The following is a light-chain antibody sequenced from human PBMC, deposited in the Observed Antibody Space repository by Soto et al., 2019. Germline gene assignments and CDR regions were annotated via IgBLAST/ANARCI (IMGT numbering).Light chain of an antibody. J-gene: IGKJ5*01. Sequence: EIVMTQSPATLSWSPGEGATVSCRASQSVSSHLAWYQHKPGQAPRHLFYDASTRATGIPARFSGSGSGTVFTLTISSLQSEDFAVYYCQHYHGWPITFGQGTRLEIK. CDR2: DAS. CDR1: QSVSSH. V-gene: IGKV3-15*01. CDR3: QHYHGWPIT.